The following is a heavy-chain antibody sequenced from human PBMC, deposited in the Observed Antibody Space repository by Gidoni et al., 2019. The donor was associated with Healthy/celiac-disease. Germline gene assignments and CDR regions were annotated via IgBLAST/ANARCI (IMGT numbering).Heavy chain of an antibody. J-gene: IGHJ4*02. Sequence: EVQLLESGGGLVQPGGSLRLSCAASGFTFSSYAMSWVRQAPGKGLEWVSAISGSGGSTYYADSVKGRFTISRDNSKNTLYLQMNSLRAEDTAVYYCAKDMVQLPDEVEGYFDYWGQGTLVTVSS. CDR2: ISGSGGST. CDR3: AKDMVQLPDEVEGYFDY. V-gene: IGHV3-23*01. D-gene: IGHD5-18*01. CDR1: GFTFSSYA.